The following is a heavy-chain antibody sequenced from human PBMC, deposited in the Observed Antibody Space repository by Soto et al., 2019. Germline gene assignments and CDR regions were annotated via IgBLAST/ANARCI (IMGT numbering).Heavy chain of an antibody. V-gene: IGHV3-73*01. CDR2: IRSKANSYAT. CDR1: GCTFSGSA. D-gene: IGHD7-27*01. Sequence: GGSLRLSCAASGCTFSGSAMHWVRQASGKGLEWVGRIRSKANSYATAYAASVKGRFTISRDDSKNTAYLQMNSLKTEDTAVYYCTRPSPELGADYWGQGTLVTVSS. CDR3: TRPSPELGADY. J-gene: IGHJ4*02.